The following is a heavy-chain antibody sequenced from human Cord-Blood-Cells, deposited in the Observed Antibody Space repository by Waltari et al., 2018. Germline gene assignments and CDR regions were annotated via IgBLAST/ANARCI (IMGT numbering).Heavy chain of an antibody. V-gene: IGHV4-59*11. CDR1: GGSISSHS. Sequence: QVQLQESGPGLVKPSETLYLTCTVSGGSISSHSWSWIRQPPGQGLEWIGYIYYSGSPNYNPSLKSRVTISVDTSKNQFSLKLSSVTAADTAVYYCARRIFDAFDIWGQGTMVTVSS. D-gene: IGHD3-3*01. J-gene: IGHJ3*02. CDR3: ARRIFDAFDI. CDR2: IYYSGSP.